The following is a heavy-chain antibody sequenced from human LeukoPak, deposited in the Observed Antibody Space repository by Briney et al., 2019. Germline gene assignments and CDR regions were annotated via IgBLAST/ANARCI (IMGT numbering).Heavy chain of an antibody. D-gene: IGHD2-2*01. J-gene: IGHJ4*02. CDR3: ARGRYLLGYCSSTSCYGGDC. CDR2: MNPKRGNT. CDR1: VYTFTSYD. Sequence: APVKVSCTASVYTFTSYDINWVRQATGQGLEWMGWMNPKRGNTGYAQKFQGRVTMTRNTSISTAYMELSSLRSEDTAVYYCARGRYLLGYCSSTSCYGGDCWGQGTLVTVSS. V-gene: IGHV1-8*01.